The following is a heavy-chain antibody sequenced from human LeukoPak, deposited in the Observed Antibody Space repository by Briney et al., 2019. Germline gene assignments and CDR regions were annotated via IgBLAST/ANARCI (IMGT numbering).Heavy chain of an antibody. D-gene: IGHD6-13*01. CDR3: ARGAAAAGTDY. J-gene: IGHJ4*02. Sequence: SETLSLTCTVSGGSISSYYWSWIRQPVGKGLEWIGRIYTSGSTNYNPSLKSRVTISVDKSKNQFSLKLSSVTAADTAVYYCARGAAAAGTDYWGQGTLVTVSS. CDR1: GGSISSYY. CDR2: IYTSGST. V-gene: IGHV4-4*07.